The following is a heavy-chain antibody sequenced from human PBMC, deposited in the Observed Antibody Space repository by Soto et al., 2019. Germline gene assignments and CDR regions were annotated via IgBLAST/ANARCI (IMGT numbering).Heavy chain of an antibody. J-gene: IGHJ4*02. CDR3: VGEVGVRSFDN. Sequence: GSLRLSCAASGFTFSSHAMHWVRQAPGGGLEWVALISYDGSSKVYVDSVRGRFTISRDNSMNTVSLQMDSLRHEDAAVYYCVGEVGVRSFDNWGQGTLVTVSS. CDR2: ISYDGSSK. D-gene: IGHD2-15*01. V-gene: IGHV3-30*04. CDR1: GFTFSSHA.